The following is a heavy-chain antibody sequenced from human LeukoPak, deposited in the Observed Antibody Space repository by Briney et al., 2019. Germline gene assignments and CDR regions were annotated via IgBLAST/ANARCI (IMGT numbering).Heavy chain of an antibody. D-gene: IGHD1-1*01. Sequence: SETLSLTCTVSGGSTSSYYWSWIRQPPGKGLEWIAHMYYSGSTNYNPSLKSRVTISVDTSKNQFSLKVSSVTAADTAVYYCARFDANWRRFDHWGQGTLVTVSS. CDR1: GGSTSSYY. J-gene: IGHJ4*02. V-gene: IGHV4-59*01. CDR3: ARFDANWRRFDH. CDR2: MYYSGST.